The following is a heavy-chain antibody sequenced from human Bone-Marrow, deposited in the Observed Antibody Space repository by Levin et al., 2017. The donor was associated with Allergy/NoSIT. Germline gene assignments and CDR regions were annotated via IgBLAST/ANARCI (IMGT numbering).Heavy chain of an antibody. CDR2: ISSTTEII. CDR3: ARWHRGSWYGSPATSTSFQH. V-gene: IGHV3-48*01. CDR1: GFTFSIYS. J-gene: IGHJ1*01. D-gene: IGHD6-13*01. Sequence: PGGSLRLSCAASGFTFSIYSMNWVRQAPGKGLEWVSYISSTTEIIYYADSVRGRFTISRDNDKNLLYLQMNSLRVEDTAVYYCARWHRGSWYGSPATSTSFQHWGQGTLVTVSS.